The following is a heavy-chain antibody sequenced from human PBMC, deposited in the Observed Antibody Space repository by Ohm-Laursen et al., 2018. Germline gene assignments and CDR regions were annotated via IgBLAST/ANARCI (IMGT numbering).Heavy chain of an antibody. Sequence: VNPSCPPSGYTLTSYDINWVRQATGHGLEWMGWMNPNSGNTGYAQKFQGRVTMTRNTSISTAYMELRSLRSDDTAVYYCARDEPPNYYDSSGYYYRRYFQHWGQGTLVTVSS. CDR2: MNPNSGNT. J-gene: IGHJ1*01. V-gene: IGHV1-8*01. CDR1: GYTLTSYD. CDR3: ARDEPPNYYDSSGYYYRRYFQH. D-gene: IGHD3-22*01.